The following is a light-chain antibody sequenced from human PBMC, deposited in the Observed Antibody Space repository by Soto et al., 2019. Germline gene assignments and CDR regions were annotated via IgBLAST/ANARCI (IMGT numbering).Light chain of an antibody. J-gene: IGKJ1*01. V-gene: IGKV3-20*01. CDR3: QQYGRFTT. CDR2: GAS. CDR1: QSVSSSY. Sequence: EIVLTQSPGTLSLSPGERATLSCRASQSVSSSYLAWYQQKPGQAPRLLIYGASSRATGIPDRFSGRGSGTELTLDISILEPEDFAVYFCQQYGRFTTVGQGNKVEIK.